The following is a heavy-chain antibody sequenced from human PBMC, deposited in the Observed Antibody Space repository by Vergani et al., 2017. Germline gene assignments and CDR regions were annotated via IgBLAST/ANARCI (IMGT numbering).Heavy chain of an antibody. CDR1: GYTFTSYY. D-gene: IGHD2-8*01. CDR2: INPSGGST. J-gene: IGHJ4*02. V-gene: IGHV1-46*01. Sequence: QVQLVQSGAEVKKPGASVKVSCKASGYTFTSYYMHWVRQAPGQGLEWMGIINPSGGSTSYAQKFQGRVTMTRDTSISTAYMELSRLRSDDTAVYYCARGSLMYDYWGQGTLVTVSS. CDR3: ARGSLMYDY.